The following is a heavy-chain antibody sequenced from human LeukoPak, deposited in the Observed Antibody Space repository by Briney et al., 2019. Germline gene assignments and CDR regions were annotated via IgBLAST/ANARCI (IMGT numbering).Heavy chain of an antibody. CDR1: GFTFGSYA. CDR2: IGSSGGST. V-gene: IGHV3-23*01. CDR3: ARPVGITNRVMEDY. Sequence: PGGSLRLSCAASGFTFGSYAMSWFRQAPGKGLEWVSSIGSSGGSTYYIDSVKGRFTISRDNSKNTLSLQMNSLRAEDTAVYYCARPVGITNRVMEDYWGHGTLVTVSS. J-gene: IGHJ4*01. D-gene: IGHD2-8*01.